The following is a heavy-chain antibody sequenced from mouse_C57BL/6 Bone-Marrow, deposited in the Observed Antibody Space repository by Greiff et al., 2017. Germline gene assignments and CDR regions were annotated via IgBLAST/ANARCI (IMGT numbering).Heavy chain of an antibody. Sequence: EVMLVESGGDLVKPGGSLKLSCAASGFTFSSYGMSWVRQTPDKRLEWVATISSGGSYTYYPDSVKGRFTISRDNAKNTLYLQMSSLKSDDTAMYYCARHPFFYYWGQGTTLTVSS. CDR1: GFTFSSYG. V-gene: IGHV5-6*01. CDR3: ARHPFFYY. CDR2: ISSGGSYT. J-gene: IGHJ2*01.